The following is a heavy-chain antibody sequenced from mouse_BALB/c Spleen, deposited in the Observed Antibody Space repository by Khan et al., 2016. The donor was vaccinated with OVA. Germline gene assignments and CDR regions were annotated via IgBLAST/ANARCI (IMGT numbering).Heavy chain of an antibody. D-gene: IGHD2-1*01. CDR2: ISDHSTYT. CDR3: ARCHYGKPFAY. J-gene: IGHJ3*01. Sequence: EVELVESGGGLVKPGGSLKLSCAASGFYFSDYYMYWVRQTPEKRLEWVATISDHSTYTYYMDNVKGRFSLSSDDAKNNRYLQMSSLKSEDTAIYYWARCHYGKPFAYWGQGTLVTVS. V-gene: IGHV5-4*02. CDR1: GFYFSDYY.